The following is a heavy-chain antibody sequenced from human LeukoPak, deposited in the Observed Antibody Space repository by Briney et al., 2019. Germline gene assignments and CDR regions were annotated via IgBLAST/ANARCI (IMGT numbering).Heavy chain of an antibody. CDR1: GYTFTSYG. Sequence: GASVKVSCKASGYTFTSYGISWVRQAPGQGLEWMGWISAYNGNANYAQNLQGRITMTTDTSTSTAYMELTSLRSDDTAVYYCARDYYYASSGYVDYWGQGTLVTVSS. D-gene: IGHD3-22*01. J-gene: IGHJ4*02. CDR2: ISAYNGNA. CDR3: ARDYYYASSGYVDY. V-gene: IGHV1-18*01.